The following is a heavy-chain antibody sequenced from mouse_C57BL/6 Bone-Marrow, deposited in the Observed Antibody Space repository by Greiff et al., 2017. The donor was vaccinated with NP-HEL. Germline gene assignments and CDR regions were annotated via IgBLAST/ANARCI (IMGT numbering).Heavy chain of an antibody. CDR1: GYAFSSSW. CDR2: IYPGDGDT. D-gene: IGHD4-1*01. J-gene: IGHJ1*03. CDR3: ALTGTRYFDV. V-gene: IGHV1-82*01. Sequence: QVQLKESGPELVKPGASVKISCKASGYAFSSSWMNWVKQRPGKGLEWIGRIYPGDGDTNYNGKFKGKATLTADKSSSTAYMQLSSLTSEDSAVYFCALTGTRYFDVWGTGTTVTVSS.